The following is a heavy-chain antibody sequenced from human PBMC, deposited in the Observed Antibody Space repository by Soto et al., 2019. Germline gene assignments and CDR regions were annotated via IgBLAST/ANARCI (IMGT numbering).Heavy chain of an antibody. J-gene: IGHJ4*02. CDR2: INHSGST. V-gene: IGHV4-34*01. Sequence: PSETLSLTCAVYGGSFSGYYWSWIRQPPGKGLEWIGEINHSGSTNYNPSLKSRVTISVDTSKNQFSLKLSSVTAADTAVYYCARYCSGGSCYGGGFDYWGQGTLVTVS. CDR1: GGSFSGYY. CDR3: ARYCSGGSCYGGGFDY. D-gene: IGHD2-15*01.